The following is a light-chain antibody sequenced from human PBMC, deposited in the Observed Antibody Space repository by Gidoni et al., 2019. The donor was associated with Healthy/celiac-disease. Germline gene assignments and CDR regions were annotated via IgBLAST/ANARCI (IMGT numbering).Light chain of an antibody. CDR3: QQYNSYSWT. CDR2: KAS. V-gene: IGKV1-5*03. Sequence: DIQMTQSPSTLSASVGDRVTITCRASQSISSWLAWYQQKPGKAPKLLIYKASSLDSGVPSRFSGIVSGTEFTLTISSLQPDDFATYYCQQYNSYSWTFGQGTKVEIK. CDR1: QSISSW. J-gene: IGKJ1*01.